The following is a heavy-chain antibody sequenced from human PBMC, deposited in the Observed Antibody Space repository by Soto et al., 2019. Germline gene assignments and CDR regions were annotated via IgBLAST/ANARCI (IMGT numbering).Heavy chain of an antibody. CDR1: GYTFTSYG. J-gene: IGHJ4*02. D-gene: IGHD1-7*01. V-gene: IGHV1-18*04. Sequence: QVQLVQSGAEVKKPGASVTVSCKASGYTFTSYGISWVRQAPGQGVEWMGWISAYNGETSYVPKLQGRVTITPDTATSTAYMEVRCLISDDTAVYYCARDSGTTPKTVDYRGQGTLVTVSS. CDR2: ISAYNGET. CDR3: ARDSGTTPKTVDY.